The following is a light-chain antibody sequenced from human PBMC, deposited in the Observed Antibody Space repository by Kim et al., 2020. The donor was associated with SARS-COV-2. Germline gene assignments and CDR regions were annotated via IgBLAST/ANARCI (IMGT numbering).Light chain of an antibody. CDR2: AAS. J-gene: IGKJ1*01. CDR3: QKYNSAPWT. CDR1: QGITNS. Sequence: ESVGDRVTITCRASQGITNSLAWYQQKPGKVPQLLIYAASALQTGVPSRFSGSGSGTEFTLTISSLQPDDVATYYCQKYNSAPWTFGQGTKVDIK. V-gene: IGKV1-27*01.